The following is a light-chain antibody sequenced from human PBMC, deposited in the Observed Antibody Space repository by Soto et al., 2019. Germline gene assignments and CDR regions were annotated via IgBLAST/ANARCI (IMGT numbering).Light chain of an antibody. J-gene: IGKJ4*01. CDR1: ERVSTN. CDR3: QQYDIATG. V-gene: IGKV3-15*01. Sequence: EVVMTQSPASLSVSPGERATLSCRASERVSTNLAWYQQKRGQPPRLLIYAASTRATGVPARFSGSGSGTEFTLTISSLQSEDFAVYYCQQYDIATGFGGGTKVEIK. CDR2: AAS.